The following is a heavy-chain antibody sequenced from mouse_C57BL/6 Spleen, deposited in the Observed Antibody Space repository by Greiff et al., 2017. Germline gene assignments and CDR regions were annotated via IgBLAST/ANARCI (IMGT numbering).Heavy chain of an antibody. CDR3: ARGDSSGLYAMDY. J-gene: IGHJ4*01. CDR2: ISSGGSYT. CDR1: GFTFSSYG. D-gene: IGHD3-2*02. V-gene: IGHV5-6*01. Sequence: EVKLMESGGDLVKPGGSLKLSCAASGFTFSSYGMSWVRQTPDKRLEWVATISSGGSYTYYPDRVKGRFTISRDNAKNTLYLQMSSLKSEDTAMYYCARGDSSGLYAMDYWGQGTSVTGSS.